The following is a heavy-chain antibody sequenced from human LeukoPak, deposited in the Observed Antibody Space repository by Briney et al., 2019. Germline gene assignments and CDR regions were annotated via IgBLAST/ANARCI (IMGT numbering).Heavy chain of an antibody. CDR3: ARSGGSRRWLHLSLDY. Sequence: SETLSLTCTVSGGSISSYYWSWIRQPPGKGLEWIGYIYYSGSTNYNPSLKSRVTISVDTSKNQFSLKLSSVTAADTAVYYCARSGGSRRWLHLSLDYWGQGTLVTVSS. CDR2: IYYSGST. CDR1: GGSISSYY. J-gene: IGHJ4*02. V-gene: IGHV4-59*01. D-gene: IGHD5-24*01.